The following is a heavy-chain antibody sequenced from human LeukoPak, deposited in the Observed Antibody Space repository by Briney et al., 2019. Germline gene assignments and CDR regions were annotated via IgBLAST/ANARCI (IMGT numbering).Heavy chain of an antibody. CDR2: LSHSGSS. CDR1: GGSVSSYY. J-gene: IGHJ3*02. D-gene: IGHD3-10*01. Sequence: PSETLSLTCTVSGGSVSSYYWSWIRQPPGRGLEWIGYLSHSGSSDSNPSLKSRVTILVDTSKNQFSLKLSSVTAADTAVYYCAYNSGSYHRNAFDIWGQGTMVTVSS. CDR3: AYNSGSYHRNAFDI. V-gene: IGHV4-59*02.